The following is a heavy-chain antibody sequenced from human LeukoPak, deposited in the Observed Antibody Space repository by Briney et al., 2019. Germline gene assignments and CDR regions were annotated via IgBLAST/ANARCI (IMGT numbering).Heavy chain of an antibody. CDR2: ISSSSSYI. Sequence: GGSLRLSCAASGFTFSSYSMNWVRQAPGKGLEWVSSISSSSSYIYYADSVKGRFTISRDNAKNTLYLQMNSLRAEDTAVYYCARERKYDSNFDYWGQGTLVTVSS. CDR1: GFTFSSYS. V-gene: IGHV3-21*01. CDR3: ARERKYDSNFDY. J-gene: IGHJ4*02. D-gene: IGHD1-1*01.